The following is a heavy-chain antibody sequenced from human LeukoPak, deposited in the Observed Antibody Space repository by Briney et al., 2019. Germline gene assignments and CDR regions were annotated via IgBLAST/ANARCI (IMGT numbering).Heavy chain of an antibody. J-gene: IGHJ4*02. V-gene: IGHV3-48*03. Sequence: PGGSLRLSCAASGFTFSSYEMNWVRQAPGKGLEWVSYISSSGSTIYYADSVKGRFTISRDNAKNSLYLQMNSLRAEDTAVYYCARECSSTGCYGIFDYWGQGTLVTVSS. CDR3: ARECSSTGCYGIFDY. CDR1: GFTFSSYE. D-gene: IGHD2-2*01. CDR2: ISSSGSTI.